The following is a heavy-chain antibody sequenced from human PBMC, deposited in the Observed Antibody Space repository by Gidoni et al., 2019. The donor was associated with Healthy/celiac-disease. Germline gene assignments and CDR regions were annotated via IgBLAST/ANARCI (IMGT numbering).Heavy chain of an antibody. CDR3: ARGPYSSSWYPTDAFDI. V-gene: IGHV4-34*01. CDR1: GGSFSGYY. J-gene: IGHJ3*02. CDR2: INHSGST. Sequence: QVQLQQWGAGLLKPSETLSLTCAVYGGSFSGYYWSWIRQPPGKGLEWIGEINHSGSTNYNPSLKSRVTISVDTSKNQFSLKLSSVTAADTAVYYCARGPYSSSWYPTDAFDIWGQGTMVTVSS. D-gene: IGHD6-13*01.